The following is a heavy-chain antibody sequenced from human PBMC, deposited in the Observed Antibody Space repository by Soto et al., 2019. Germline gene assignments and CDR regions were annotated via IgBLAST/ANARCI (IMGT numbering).Heavy chain of an antibody. CDR3: ARTVTASYHYYYAMDV. CDR2: ISSSGSTM. J-gene: IGHJ6*02. Sequence: PGGSLRLSCAASGFTFRDYYMSWIRQAPGKGLEWLSYISSSGSTMYYADSVKGRFTISRDNAKNSLHLQMNSLRAEDTAVYYCARTVTASYHYYYAMDVWGQGTTVTVSS. D-gene: IGHD4-4*01. V-gene: IGHV3-11*01. CDR1: GFTFRDYY.